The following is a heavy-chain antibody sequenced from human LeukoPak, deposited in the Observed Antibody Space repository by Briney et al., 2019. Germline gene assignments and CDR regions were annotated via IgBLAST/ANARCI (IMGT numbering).Heavy chain of an antibody. CDR3: ARVRQSYNYAYFDY. D-gene: IGHD5-18*01. J-gene: IGHJ4*02. CDR1: GFTFSSYA. Sequence: GRSLRLSCAASGFTFSSYAMHWVRQAPGKGLEWVAVISYDGSNKYYADSVKGRFTISGDNSKNTLYLQMNNLRAEDTAVYYCARVRQSYNYAYFDYWGQGTLVTVSS. V-gene: IGHV3-30-3*01. CDR2: ISYDGSNK.